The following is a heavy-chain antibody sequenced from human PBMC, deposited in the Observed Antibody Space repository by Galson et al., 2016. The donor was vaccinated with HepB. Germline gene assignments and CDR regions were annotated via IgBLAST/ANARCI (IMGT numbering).Heavy chain of an antibody. CDR2: IWFDGTND. Sequence: SLRLSCAASGFTFSSYTMHWARQAPGKGLEWVAVIWFDGTNDYYADSVKGRFTISRDNSKNTLYLQMNSLRAEDTAVYYCARERPDIAVAAFDYWGQGTLVTVSS. CDR3: ARERPDIAVAAFDY. D-gene: IGHD6-19*01. J-gene: IGHJ4*02. CDR1: GFTFSSYT. V-gene: IGHV3-30-3*01.